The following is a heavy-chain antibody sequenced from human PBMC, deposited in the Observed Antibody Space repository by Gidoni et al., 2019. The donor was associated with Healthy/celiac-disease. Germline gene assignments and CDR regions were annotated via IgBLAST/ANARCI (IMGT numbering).Heavy chain of an antibody. J-gene: IGHJ4*02. Sequence: QVQLVESGGGVVQPGRSLRLSCAASAFTFSSYAMHWVRQAPGKGLEWVAVISYDGSNKYYADSVKGRFTISRDNSKNTLYLQMNSLRAEDTAVYYCARDRQDAMGIMGIWGQGTLVTVSS. CDR2: ISYDGSNK. D-gene: IGHD3-16*01. V-gene: IGHV3-30-3*01. CDR3: ARDRQDAMGIMGI. CDR1: AFTFSSYA.